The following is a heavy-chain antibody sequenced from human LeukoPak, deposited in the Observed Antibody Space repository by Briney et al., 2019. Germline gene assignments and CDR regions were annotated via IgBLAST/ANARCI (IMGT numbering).Heavy chain of an antibody. J-gene: IGHJ2*01. Sequence: PSETLSLTCTVSGGSISDNYWSWIRQPPGKGLEWIGEINHSGSTNYNPSLKSRVTISVDTSKNQFSLKLSSVTAADTAVYYCARRVGYYDSSGYYWASAVWYFDLWGRGTLVTVSS. CDR3: ARRVGYYDSSGYYWASAVWYFDL. V-gene: IGHV4-34*01. D-gene: IGHD3-22*01. CDR1: GGSISDNY. CDR2: INHSGST.